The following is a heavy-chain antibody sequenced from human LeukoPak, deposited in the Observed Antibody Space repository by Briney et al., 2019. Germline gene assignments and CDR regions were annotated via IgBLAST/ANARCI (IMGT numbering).Heavy chain of an antibody. V-gene: IGHV1-18*01. CDR3: ARDLLNPYCSGGSCIGWFDP. CDR1: GGTFSSYA. CDR2: ISAYNGNT. J-gene: IGHJ5*02. D-gene: IGHD2-15*01. Sequence: EASVKVSCKASGGTFSSYAISWVRQAPGQGLEWMGWISAYNGNTNYAQKLQGRVTMTTDTSTSTAYMELRSLRSDDTAVYYCARDLLNPYCSGGSCIGWFDPWGQGTLVTVSS.